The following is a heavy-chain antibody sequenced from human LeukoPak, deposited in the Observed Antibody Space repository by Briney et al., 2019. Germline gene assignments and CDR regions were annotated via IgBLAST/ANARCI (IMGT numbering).Heavy chain of an antibody. V-gene: IGHV4-59*08. CDR3: ARHIPVSYDAFDL. CDR2: VYFTGRT. J-gene: IGHJ3*01. CDR1: GGSITGYY. Sequence: SETLSLTCTVSGGSITGYYWSWIRQPPGKGLEWIAYVYFTGRTLYNPSLESRVTTSVDTSKTQFSLRLTSVTAADTAVYYCARHIPVSYDAFDLWGRGTTVTVSS. D-gene: IGHD6-19*01.